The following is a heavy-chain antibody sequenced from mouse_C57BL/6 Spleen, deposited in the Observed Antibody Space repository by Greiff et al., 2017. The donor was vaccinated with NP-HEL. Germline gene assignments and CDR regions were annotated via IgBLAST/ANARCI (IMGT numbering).Heavy chain of an antibody. CDR1: GYTFTSYW. CDR3: ARGDYGRENFDV. Sequence: QVQLKQPGAELVRPGSSVKLSCKASGYTFTSYWMHWVKQRPIQGLEWIGNIDPSDSETHYNQKFKDKATLTVDKSSSTAYMQLSSLTSEDSAVYYCARGDYGRENFDVWGTGTTVTVSS. V-gene: IGHV1-52*01. D-gene: IGHD1-1*01. J-gene: IGHJ1*03. CDR2: IDPSDSET.